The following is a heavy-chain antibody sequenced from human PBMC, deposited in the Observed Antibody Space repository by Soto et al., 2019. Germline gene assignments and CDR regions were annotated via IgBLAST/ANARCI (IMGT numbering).Heavy chain of an antibody. D-gene: IGHD6-25*01. V-gene: IGHV4-34*01. J-gene: IGHJ5*02. CDR3: ARGCGRDSSASWFDP. CDR2: INHSGST. CDR1: GGSFSGYY. Sequence: TSETLSLTCAVYGGSFSGYYWSWIRQPPGKGLEWIGEINHSGSTNYNPSLKSRVTISVDTSKNQFSLKLSSVTAADTAVYYCARGCGRDSSASWFDPWGQGTLVTVS.